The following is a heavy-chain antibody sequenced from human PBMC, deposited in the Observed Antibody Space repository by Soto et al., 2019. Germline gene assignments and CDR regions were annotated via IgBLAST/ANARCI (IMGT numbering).Heavy chain of an antibody. CDR3: ASHPSDFWFDP. Sequence: SETLSLTCTVSGGSISSYYWSWIRQPPGKGLEWIGYIYYSGSTNYNPSLKSRVTISVETSKNQFSLKLSSVTAADTAVYYCASHPSDFWFDPWGQGTLVTVSS. CDR2: IYYSGST. J-gene: IGHJ5*02. D-gene: IGHD2-21*02. CDR1: GGSISSYY. V-gene: IGHV4-59*08.